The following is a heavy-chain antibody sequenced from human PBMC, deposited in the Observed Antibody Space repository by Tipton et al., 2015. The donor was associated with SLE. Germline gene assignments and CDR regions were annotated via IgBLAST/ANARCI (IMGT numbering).Heavy chain of an antibody. CDR1: GGSFSGYY. V-gene: IGHV4-34*01. CDR2: INHSGST. CDR3: ARVLGSRYCTNGVCSSPYYFYYYMDV. J-gene: IGHJ6*03. Sequence: TLSLTCSVYGGSFSGYYWNWIRQPPGKGLEWIGEINHSGSTNYKPSLKSRVTISVDTSKNQFSLKLRSVTAADTALYYCARVLGSRYCTNGVCSSPYYFYYYMDVWGRGTSVTVSS. D-gene: IGHD2-8*01.